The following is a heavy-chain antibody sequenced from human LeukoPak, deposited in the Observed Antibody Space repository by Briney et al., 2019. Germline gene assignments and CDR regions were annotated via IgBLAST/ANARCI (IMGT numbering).Heavy chain of an antibody. Sequence: GGSLRLSCAASGFTFNSYGMHWVRQAPGKGLEWVAVISYDGNDKFYRDSVKGRFTISRDNSKNTLYLQMNSLRAEDTAVYYCAKDQGDGAWLRPTWDHWGQGTLVTVSS. CDR2: ISYDGNDK. D-gene: IGHD5-12*01. J-gene: IGHJ4*02. CDR3: AKDQGDGAWLRPTWDH. CDR1: GFTFNSYG. V-gene: IGHV3-30*18.